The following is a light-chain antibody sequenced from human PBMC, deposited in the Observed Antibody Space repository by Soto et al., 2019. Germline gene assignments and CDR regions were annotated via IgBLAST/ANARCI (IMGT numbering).Light chain of an antibody. Sequence: EIVLTQSPGTLSLSPGERATLSCRASQTISSSYLAWYQQKPGQTPRLLIYGSFSRATGIPDRFSGSGSGTDFTLTISRLEPEDFAVYYCQRYGSPWTFGPGTKVEIK. J-gene: IGKJ1*01. CDR3: QRYGSPWT. CDR2: GSF. CDR1: QTISSSY. V-gene: IGKV3-20*01.